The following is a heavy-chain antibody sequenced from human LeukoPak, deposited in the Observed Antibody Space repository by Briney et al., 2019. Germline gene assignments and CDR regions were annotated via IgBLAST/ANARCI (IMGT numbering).Heavy chain of an antibody. Sequence: GASVKVSCKASGGTFSSYAISWVRQAPGQGLEWLGGIIPIFGTANYAQKFQGRVTITTDESTSTAYMELSSLRSEDTAVYYCARGRNHYDFWSGYWSHDYYYYYMDVWGKGTTVTVSS. CDR2: IIPIFGTA. CDR1: GGTFSSYA. J-gene: IGHJ6*03. CDR3: ARGRNHYDFWSGYWSHDYYYYYMDV. D-gene: IGHD3-3*01. V-gene: IGHV1-69*05.